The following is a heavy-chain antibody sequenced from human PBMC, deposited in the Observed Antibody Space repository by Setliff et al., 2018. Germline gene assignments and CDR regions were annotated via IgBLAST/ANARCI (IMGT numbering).Heavy chain of an antibody. Sequence: GGSLRLSCAASGFTFRSYEMNWVRQAPGKGLEWISYITTSGSTIYYADSVKGRFTISRDNHKNTLHLQMNSLRVEDTAIYYCAKSPHDFWSGRVFFDYWGQGMLVTVSS. CDR3: AKSPHDFWSGRVFFDY. D-gene: IGHD3-3*01. V-gene: IGHV3-48*03. CDR2: ITTSGSTI. CDR1: GFTFRSYE. J-gene: IGHJ4*01.